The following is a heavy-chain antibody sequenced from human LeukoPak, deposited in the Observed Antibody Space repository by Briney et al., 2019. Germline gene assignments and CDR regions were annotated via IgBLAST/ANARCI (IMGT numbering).Heavy chain of an antibody. D-gene: IGHD2-15*01. CDR2: IYPGDSDT. J-gene: IGHJ6*04. V-gene: IGHV5-51*01. CDR3: ARQQVAYYYYTVWTS. CDR1: GYSFTTYW. Sequence: PGESLKISCRGSGYSFTTYWIAWVRQMPGKGLEWMGIIYPGDSDTRYSPSFQGQVTISADKSISTAFLQWSSLKASDTAMYYCARQQVAYYYYTVWTSGAKGPRSPSPQ.